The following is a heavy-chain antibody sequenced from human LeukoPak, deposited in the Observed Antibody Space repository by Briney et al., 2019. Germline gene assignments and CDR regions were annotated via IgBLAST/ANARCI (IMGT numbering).Heavy chain of an antibody. V-gene: IGHV4-59*01. J-gene: IGHJ4*02. CDR3: ARGAPVVTLDY. Sequence: PSETLSLTCTVSGGSFNNYHWSWIRQPPGKGLEWIGYIYYSGSTNYNPSLKSRVTISVDTSKNQFSLKLSSVTAADTAVCYCARGAPVVTLDYWGQGTLVTVSS. D-gene: IGHD4-23*01. CDR1: GGSFNNYH. CDR2: IYYSGST.